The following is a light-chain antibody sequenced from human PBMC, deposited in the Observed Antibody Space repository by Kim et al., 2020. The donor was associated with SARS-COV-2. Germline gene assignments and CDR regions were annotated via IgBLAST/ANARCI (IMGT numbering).Light chain of an antibody. J-gene: IGKJ4*01. Sequence: PGESATLSCRASRDVGISLAWYQQTPGHSPRLLIYDAAIRAAGIPDRFSGSGSGTDFTLTIGGLAPEDLAIYYCQQRGNWPPALTFGGGTKVDIK. CDR2: DAA. V-gene: IGKV3-11*01. CDR3: QQRGNWPPALT. CDR1: RDVGIS.